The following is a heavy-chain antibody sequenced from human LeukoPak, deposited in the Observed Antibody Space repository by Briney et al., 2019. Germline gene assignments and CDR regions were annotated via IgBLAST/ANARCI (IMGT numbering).Heavy chain of an antibody. V-gene: IGHV3-53*01. D-gene: IGHD1/OR15-1a*01. CDR3: ARDMNMGY. CDR1: GFIFSSNY. Sequence: GGSLRLSCAASGFIFSSNYMNWVRQAPGKGLEWVSVIYSDGRTYYADSVKGRFAISRDNSKNTLFLQMNSLRAEDTAVYYCARDMNMGYWGQGTLVTVSS. J-gene: IGHJ4*02. CDR2: IYSDGRT.